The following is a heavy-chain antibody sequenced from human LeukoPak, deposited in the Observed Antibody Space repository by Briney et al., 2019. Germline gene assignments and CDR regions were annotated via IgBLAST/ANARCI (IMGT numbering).Heavy chain of an antibody. CDR2: IYTSGST. Sequence: TSETLSLTCTVSGGSISSYYWSWIRQPAGKGLEWIGRIYTSGSTNYNPSHKSRVTMSVDTSKNQFSLKLSSVTAADTAVYYCARESYDSSGYYPVYWGQGTLVTVSS. CDR1: GGSISSYY. D-gene: IGHD3-22*01. V-gene: IGHV4-4*07. CDR3: ARESYDSSGYYPVY. J-gene: IGHJ4*02.